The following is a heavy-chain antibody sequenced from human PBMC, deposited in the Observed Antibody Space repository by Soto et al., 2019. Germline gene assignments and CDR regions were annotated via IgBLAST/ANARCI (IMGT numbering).Heavy chain of an antibody. D-gene: IGHD2-2*01. CDR3: ARDPDTSSKIDH. CDR1: GFTFSDHY. J-gene: IGHJ4*02. V-gene: IGHV3-11*01. CDR2: ISSSGGAL. Sequence: LRLSCAASGFTFSDHYMSWVRRAPGKGLEWVSYISSSGGALYYADSVKGRFTISRDNAKNSLYLQMNGLRAEDTAVYYCARDPDTSSKIDHWGQGTLVTVSS.